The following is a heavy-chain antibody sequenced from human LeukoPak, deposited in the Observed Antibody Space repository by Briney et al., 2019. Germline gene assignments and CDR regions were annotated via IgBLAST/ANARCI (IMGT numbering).Heavy chain of an antibody. Sequence: GGSLRLSCAASGFTFSTYGMHWVRQAPGKGLEWVAFVRYDGSDKYYVDSVKGRFTISRDNSRNTLYLQKNSLRAEDTAVYYCAKGAGYGDLGYFYYMDVWGKGTTVTVSS. J-gene: IGHJ6*03. CDR2: VRYDGSDK. CDR1: GFTFSTYG. CDR3: AKGAGYGDLGYFYYMDV. D-gene: IGHD4-17*01. V-gene: IGHV3-30*02.